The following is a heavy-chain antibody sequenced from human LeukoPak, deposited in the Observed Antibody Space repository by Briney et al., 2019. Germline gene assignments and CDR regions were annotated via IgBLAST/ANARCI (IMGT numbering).Heavy chain of an antibody. CDR1: GFTFSSYS. CDR2: ISSSSSYI. V-gene: IGHV3-21*01. D-gene: IGHD2-15*01. CDR3: ARGSCSGGSCYSDY. Sequence: PGGSLRLSCAASGFTFSSYSMNWVRQAPGKGLEWVSSISSSSSYIYYADSVKGRFTISRDNAKNSLYLQMNSLRAEDTAVYYCARGSCSGGSCYSDYWGQGTLVTVSS. J-gene: IGHJ4*02.